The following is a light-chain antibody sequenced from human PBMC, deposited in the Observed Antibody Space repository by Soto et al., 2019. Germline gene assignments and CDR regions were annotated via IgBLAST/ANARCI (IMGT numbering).Light chain of an antibody. CDR3: QHRSNWPPIT. J-gene: IGKJ5*01. CDR1: QSVSSY. V-gene: IGKV3-11*01. CDR2: DAS. Sequence: EIVLTQSPATLSLSPGERATLSCRASQSVSSYLAWYQQKPGQAPRLLIYDASNRATGIPARFSGSGSGTDFTLTINSLEPEDFAVYYCQHRSNWPPITFGEGTRVEI.